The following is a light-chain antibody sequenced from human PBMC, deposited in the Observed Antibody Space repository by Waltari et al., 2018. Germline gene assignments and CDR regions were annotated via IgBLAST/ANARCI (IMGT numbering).Light chain of an antibody. J-gene: IGKJ2*01. CDR3: QQYNNRPYT. CDR1: QTLTSN. Sequence: EIVMTQSPATLSVSPGERATLSGRASQTLTSNSAWYQQKPGQAPRLLIYGASIRATGIPARFSGSGSGTQFTLTISSLQSEDFVVYYCQQYNNRPYTFGQGTKLEIK. CDR2: GAS. V-gene: IGKV3-15*01.